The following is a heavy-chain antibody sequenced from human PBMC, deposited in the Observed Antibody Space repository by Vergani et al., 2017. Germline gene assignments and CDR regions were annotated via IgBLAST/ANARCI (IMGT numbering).Heavy chain of an antibody. CDR3: AREMASGY. V-gene: IGHV3-74*01. J-gene: IGHJ4*02. Sequence: EVQLVESGGGLVQPGGSLRLSCVASGFTFSRYWMHWFRQAPGKGLVWVSRINSDASRTNYADSVKSRFTISRDNARNTLYLQMNSLRAEDTAVYYCAREMASGYWGQGTLVTVSS. CDR1: GFTFSRYW. D-gene: IGHD5-24*01. CDR2: INSDASRT.